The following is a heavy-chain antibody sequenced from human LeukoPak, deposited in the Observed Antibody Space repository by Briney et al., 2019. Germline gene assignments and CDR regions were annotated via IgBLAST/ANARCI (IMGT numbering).Heavy chain of an antibody. CDR3: ARLPDTYYYDSSGPGYY. CDR2: INHSGST. CDR1: GGSFSGYY. V-gene: IGHV4-34*01. D-gene: IGHD3-22*01. J-gene: IGHJ4*02. Sequence: SETLSLTCAVYGGSFSGYYWSWIRQPPGKGLEWIGEINHSGSTNYNPSLKSRVTISVDTSKNQFSLKLSSVTAADTAVYYCARLPDTYYYDSSGPGYYWGQGTLVTVSS.